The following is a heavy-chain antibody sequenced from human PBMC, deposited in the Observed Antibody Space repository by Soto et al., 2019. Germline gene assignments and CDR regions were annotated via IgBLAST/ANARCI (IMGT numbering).Heavy chain of an antibody. CDR1: GGSFSGYY. CDR2: INHSGST. J-gene: IGHJ4*02. V-gene: IGHV4-34*01. Sequence: QVQLQQWGAGLLKPSGTLSLTCAVYGGSFSGYYWSWIRQPPGKGLEWIGEINHSGSTNYNPSLKSRVTISVDTSKNQFSLKLSSVTAADTAVYYCARRAVALPMDYWGQGTLVTVSS. D-gene: IGHD6-19*01. CDR3: ARRAVALPMDY.